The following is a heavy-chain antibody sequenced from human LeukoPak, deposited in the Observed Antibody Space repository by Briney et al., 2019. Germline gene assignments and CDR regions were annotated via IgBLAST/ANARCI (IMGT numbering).Heavy chain of an antibody. CDR3: ARGRTPLYYYGSGSFYDY. J-gene: IGHJ4*02. CDR1: GGSFSGYY. CDR2: INHSGST. V-gene: IGHV4-34*01. D-gene: IGHD3-10*01. Sequence: SETLSLTCAVYGGSFSGYYWSWIRQPPGKGLEWIGEINHSGSTNYNPSLKSRVTISVDTSRNQFSLKLSSVTAADTAVYYCARGRTPLYYYGSGSFYDYWGQGTLVTVSS.